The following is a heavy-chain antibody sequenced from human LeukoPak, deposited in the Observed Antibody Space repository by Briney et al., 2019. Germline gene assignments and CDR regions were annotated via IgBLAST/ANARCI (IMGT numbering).Heavy chain of an antibody. CDR3: ARAANNGPFEY. J-gene: IGHJ4*02. CDR1: GDSVSIYY. V-gene: IGHV4-59*02. CDR2: IYYRGNT. Sequence: SETLSLTCTVSGDSVSIYYWSWIRQPPGKGLEWIGYIYYRGNTNYNPSLKSRVTMAVDTSKNQFSLKVSSVTAADTAVYYCARAANNGPFEYWGKETLV. D-gene: IGHD1/OR15-1a*01.